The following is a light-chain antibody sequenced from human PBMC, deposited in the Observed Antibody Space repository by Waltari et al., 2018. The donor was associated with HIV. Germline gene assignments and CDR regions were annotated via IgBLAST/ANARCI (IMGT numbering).Light chain of an antibody. Sequence: VLTQSPDTLSFSPWERATLYCRASQRVSSLLAWDQQKPGHAPRLLIYHASKRATGIPARFSGSGSETDFTLTISSLEPEGFAVYCGHQRSNWPHTFGQGTKLEIK. J-gene: IGKJ2*01. CDR2: HAS. V-gene: IGKV3-11*01. CDR3: HQRSNWPHT. CDR1: QRVSSL.